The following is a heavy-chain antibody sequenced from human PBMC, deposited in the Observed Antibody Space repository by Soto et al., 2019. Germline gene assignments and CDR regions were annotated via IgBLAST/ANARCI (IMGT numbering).Heavy chain of an antibody. CDR3: ATERQDYGMDL. Sequence: QVQLVQSGAEVKKPGSSVKVSCKASGGTFSSYAISWVRQAPGQGLEWMGGIVPMFASASYAQKFQGRVTITADESTGTAYMELSSLRSEDTAVYYWATERQDYGMDLWGQGTTVTVSS. CDR1: GGTFSSYA. J-gene: IGHJ6*02. D-gene: IGHD1-1*01. CDR2: IVPMFASA. V-gene: IGHV1-69*12.